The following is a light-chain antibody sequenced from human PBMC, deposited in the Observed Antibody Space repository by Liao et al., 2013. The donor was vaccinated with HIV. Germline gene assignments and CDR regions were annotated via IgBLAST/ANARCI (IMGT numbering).Light chain of an antibody. J-gene: IGLJ1*01. CDR1: KVGDRI. Sequence: SYELTQPPSVSVSPGQTASIPCSGDKVGDRIVSWYQVKPGQSPEVIIYQNYQRPSGVPERFSGSNSDNRATLTVTGTQAVDEAAYFCQAWDGDTAVFGTGTRVTVL. V-gene: IGLV3-1*01. CDR3: QAWDGDTAV. CDR2: QNY.